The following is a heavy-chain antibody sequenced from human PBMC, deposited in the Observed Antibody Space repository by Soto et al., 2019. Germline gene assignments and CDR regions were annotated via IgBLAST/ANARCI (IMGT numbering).Heavy chain of an antibody. J-gene: IGHJ4*02. CDR2: LNHDGSSN. Sequence: GSLRLSCVASGFTFSNYWMSWVRQVPGRGLVWVARLNHDGSSNNYADSVKGRFTISRDNAKNTLYLQMSSLRAEDTAIYYCVRSTSGCFDYWGQGAVVTVSS. V-gene: IGHV3-74*01. CDR3: VRSTSGCFDY. CDR1: GFTFSNYW. D-gene: IGHD7-27*01.